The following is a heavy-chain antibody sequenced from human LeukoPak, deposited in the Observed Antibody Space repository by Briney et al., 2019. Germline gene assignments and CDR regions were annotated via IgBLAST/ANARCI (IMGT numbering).Heavy chain of an antibody. CDR2: ISGSGGST. J-gene: IGHJ4*02. Sequence: RPGGSLRLSCAASGFTVSSNYMSWVRQAPGKGLEWVSAISGSGGSTYYADSVKGRFTISRDNSKNTLYLQMNSLRAEDTAVYYCALIAVAANFDYWGQGTLVTVSS. V-gene: IGHV3-23*01. CDR3: ALIAVAANFDY. D-gene: IGHD6-19*01. CDR1: GFTVSSNY.